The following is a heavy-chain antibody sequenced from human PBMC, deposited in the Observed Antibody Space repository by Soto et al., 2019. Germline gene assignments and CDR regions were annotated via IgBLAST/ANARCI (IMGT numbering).Heavy chain of an antibody. V-gene: IGHV3-23*01. CDR1: GFTFRNYA. J-gene: IGHJ4*02. CDR2: ISGSGGRT. D-gene: IGHD3-9*01. Sequence: PGGSLRLSCEASGFTFRNYAMSWVRQAPGKGLEWVSGISGSGGRTYYADSVKGRFTLSRDNSKNTLYLQMRSLRAEDTAVYYCAKGDDILTGYYVANYWGQGTQVTVSS. CDR3: AKGDDILTGYYVANY.